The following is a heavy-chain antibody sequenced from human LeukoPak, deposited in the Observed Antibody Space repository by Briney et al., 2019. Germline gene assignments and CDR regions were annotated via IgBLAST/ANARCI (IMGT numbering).Heavy chain of an antibody. J-gene: IGHJ6*02. V-gene: IGHV3-30-3*01. CDR2: ISYDGSNK. CDR3: ARRDGTMVRGGGDV. Sequence: GRSLRLPCAASGFTFSSYAMHWVRQAPGKGLEWVAVISYDGSNKYYADSVKGRFTISRDNSKNTLYLQMNSLRAEDTAVYYCARRDGTMVRGGGDVWGQGTTVTVSS. CDR1: GFTFSSYA. D-gene: IGHD3-10*01.